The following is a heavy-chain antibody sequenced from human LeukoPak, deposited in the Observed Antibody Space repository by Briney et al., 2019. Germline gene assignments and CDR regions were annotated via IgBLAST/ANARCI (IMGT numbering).Heavy chain of an antibody. Sequence: SETLSLTCIVSGGSISSSNYYWGWIRQSPGKGLEWIGTIYYSGSTYYNASLKSRVTISVDTSKNQFSLKLSSVTAADTAVYYCARADCSGGSCYSEVNWFDPWGQGTLVTVSS. CDR2: IYYSGST. J-gene: IGHJ5*02. CDR1: GGSISSSNYY. V-gene: IGHV4-39*01. CDR3: ARADCSGGSCYSEVNWFDP. D-gene: IGHD2-15*01.